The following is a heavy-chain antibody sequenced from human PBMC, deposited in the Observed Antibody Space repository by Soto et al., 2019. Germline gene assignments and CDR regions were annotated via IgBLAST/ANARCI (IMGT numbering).Heavy chain of an antibody. J-gene: IGHJ5*02. CDR2: ISTFNGNT. V-gene: IGHV1-18*04. CDR3: ARGTVTSGRWFGP. CDR1: ASTGTGYT. Sequence: QGHLVPSGTEVKEPGASVKVSCKASASTGTGYTINWVRQAPGQGLEWMGWISTFNGNTNYAGNFEGRGTMTTNTLTTTAFIELTSRTCDDSAVYFCARGTVTSGRWFGPWGHGTVVSVSS. D-gene: IGHD4-17*01.